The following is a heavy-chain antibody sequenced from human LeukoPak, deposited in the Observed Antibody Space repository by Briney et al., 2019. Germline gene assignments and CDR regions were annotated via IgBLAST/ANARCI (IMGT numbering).Heavy chain of an antibody. CDR2: INWNGGST. Sequence: GGSLRLSCAASGFTLDDYGMSGVHQAPGKGLEWVSGINWNGGSTGYADSVKGRFTISRDNAKNSLYLQMNSLRAEDTALYYCARASYHYDSSGYYFDYWGQGTLVTVSS. V-gene: IGHV3-20*04. D-gene: IGHD3-22*01. CDR1: GFTLDDYG. J-gene: IGHJ4*02. CDR3: ARASYHYDSSGYYFDY.